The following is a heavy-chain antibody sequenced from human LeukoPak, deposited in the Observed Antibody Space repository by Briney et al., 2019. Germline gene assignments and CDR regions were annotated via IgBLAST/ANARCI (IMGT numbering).Heavy chain of an antibody. J-gene: IGHJ5*02. D-gene: IGHD5-12*01. CDR2: INPKTGAT. CDR3: ARAYEYGWFDP. V-gene: IGHV1-2*02. Sequence: GASVKVSCKASGYTFTDYFLHWLRQASGQGLEWMGWINPKTGATNYAQSFQGRVTMTRDTSITTGNMELNRLTSDDTAVYYCARAYEYGWFDPWGQGTLVTVSS. CDR1: GYTFTDYF.